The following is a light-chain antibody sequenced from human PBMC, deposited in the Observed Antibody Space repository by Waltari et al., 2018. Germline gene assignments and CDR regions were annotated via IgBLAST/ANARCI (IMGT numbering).Light chain of an antibody. CDR2: GAS. CDR3: QHYVRLPVT. CDR1: QSIGIY. V-gene: IGKV3-20*01. J-gene: IGKJ1*01. Sequence: SCRASQSIGIYLAWYQQRPGQAPRLLIYGASNRVTGIPDRFSGSGSGTDFSLTISRLDPEDFAVYYCQHYVRLPVTFGHGTKVEIK.